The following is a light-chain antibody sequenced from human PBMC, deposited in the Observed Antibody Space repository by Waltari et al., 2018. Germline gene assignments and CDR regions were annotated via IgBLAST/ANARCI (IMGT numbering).Light chain of an antibody. CDR2: NVY. V-gene: IGLV2-11*01. CDR1: SDAVGGFNY. J-gene: IGLJ1*01. Sequence: QSALTQPRSVSGSLGPSVTISCAGSSDAVGGFNYVSWYQQYPGKAPKLIMYNVYRRPSGVPLRFSGSKSGNTASLTVSGLQAEDEADYYCCSYSTTYPEVFGSGTKVTVV. CDR3: CSYSTTYPEV.